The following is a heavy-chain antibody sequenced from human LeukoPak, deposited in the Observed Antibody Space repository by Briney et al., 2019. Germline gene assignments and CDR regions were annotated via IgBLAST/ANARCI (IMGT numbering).Heavy chain of an antibody. CDR1: GFTFSSYW. CDR2: IKQDGSEK. CDR3: ARDSSGWYVAVDWFDP. J-gene: IGHJ5*02. D-gene: IGHD6-19*01. Sequence: PGGSLRLSCAASGFTFSSYWMSWVRQAPGKGLEWVANIKQDGSEKYYVDSVKGRFTISRDNAKNSLYLQMNSLRAEDTAVYYCARDSSGWYVAVDWFDPWGQGTLVTVSS. V-gene: IGHV3-7*01.